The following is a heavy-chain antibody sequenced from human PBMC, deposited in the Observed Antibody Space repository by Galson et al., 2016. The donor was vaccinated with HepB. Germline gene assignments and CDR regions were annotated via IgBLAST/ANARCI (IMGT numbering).Heavy chain of an antibody. V-gene: IGHV3-30*18. CDR2: ISPDGSII. CDR3: AKVFRQYSYGYSGWYFDL. CDR1: GFSFSTYG. Sequence: SLRLSCAASGFSFSTYGMHWVRQAPGKGLEWVADISPDGSIIHSADSVKGRFTISSDNSKTTLFLQMNSLRIDDTAVYYCAKVFRQYSYGYSGWYFDLWGRGTLVTVSS. D-gene: IGHD5-18*01. J-gene: IGHJ2*01.